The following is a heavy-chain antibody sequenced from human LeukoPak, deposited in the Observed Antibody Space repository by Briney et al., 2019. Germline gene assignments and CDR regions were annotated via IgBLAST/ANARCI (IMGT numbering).Heavy chain of an antibody. V-gene: IGHV3-23*01. CDR3: AKDPLIGGATSFEY. CDR1: GFTFSSYA. CDR2: ISGGGGST. D-gene: IGHD1-26*01. J-gene: IGHJ4*02. Sequence: GGSLTLSCAPSGFTFSSYAMSCVRLPPGKGLEWVSSISGGGGSTSYADCGEGRFSISRDTSKNTLYMQMNRQRAEDTAIYYCAKDPLIGGATSFEYWGQGSLVTVSS.